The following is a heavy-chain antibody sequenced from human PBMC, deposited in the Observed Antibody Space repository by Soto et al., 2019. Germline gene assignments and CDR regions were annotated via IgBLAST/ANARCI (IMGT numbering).Heavy chain of an antibody. CDR1: GGRFENYV. Sequence: QVQLVQSGAELKKHGSSVKVSCKASGGRFENYVTNWVRHAPGQGLEWMGRIIPVPGTAEYAERFKGRVTFTADESKSAAYMELRSLTSEDTAVYCGARDGQGDITVREVLRQWTTVTVSS. CDR3: ARDGQGDITVREV. J-gene: IGHJ6*01. V-gene: IGHV1-69*11. D-gene: IGHD1-26*01. CDR2: IIPVPGTA.